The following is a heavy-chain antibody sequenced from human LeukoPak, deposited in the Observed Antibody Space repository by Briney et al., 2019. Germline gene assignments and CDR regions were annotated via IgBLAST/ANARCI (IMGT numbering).Heavy chain of an antibody. Sequence: GGSLRLSCAPSGFTFSRYWMHWVRQAPGKGLMWVSRISPDGSTTLYADSVKGRFTISRDNAKSSLYLQMNSLRAEGTAVYYCAKLPYGDYNHHWGQGTLVTVSS. CDR1: GFTFSRYW. J-gene: IGHJ5*02. CDR2: ISPDGSTT. D-gene: IGHD4-17*01. V-gene: IGHV3-74*03. CDR3: AKLPYGDYNHH.